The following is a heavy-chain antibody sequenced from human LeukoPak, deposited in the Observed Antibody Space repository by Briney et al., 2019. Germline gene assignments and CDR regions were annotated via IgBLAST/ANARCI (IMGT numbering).Heavy chain of an antibody. CDR2: IYYSGST. CDR1: GGSISSSSYY. Sequence: PSETLSLTCTVSGGSISSSSYYWVWIRQPPEKGLEWIGSIYYSGSTYYNPSLKSRVTISVDTSRNQFSLKLSSVTAADTAVYYCARRLRLQLDNWFDPWGQGTLVTVSS. J-gene: IGHJ5*02. D-gene: IGHD5-18*01. CDR3: ARRLRLQLDNWFDP. V-gene: IGHV4-39*01.